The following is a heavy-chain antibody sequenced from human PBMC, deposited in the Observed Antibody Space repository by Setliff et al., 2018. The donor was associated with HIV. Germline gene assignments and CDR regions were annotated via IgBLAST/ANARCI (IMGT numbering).Heavy chain of an antibody. CDR2: IIPSFGTA. Sequence: SVKVSCKASGDTFSNYALSWVRQAPGQGLEWMGGIIPSFGTASYAQRLQGRVTMTTDTSTRTAYMELRSLRSDDTAVYYCARAAVAGPWRKLDYWGQGTLVTSPQ. CDR3: ARAAVAGPWRKLDY. V-gene: IGHV1-69*05. CDR1: GDTFSNYA. J-gene: IGHJ4*02. D-gene: IGHD6-19*01.